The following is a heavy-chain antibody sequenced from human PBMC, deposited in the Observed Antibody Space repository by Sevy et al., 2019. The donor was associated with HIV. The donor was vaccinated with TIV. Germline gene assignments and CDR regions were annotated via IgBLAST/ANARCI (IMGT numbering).Heavy chain of an antibody. V-gene: IGHV3-15*01. CDR1: RFTFSNAW. CDR2: IKGKIYDGTI. J-gene: IGHJ4*01. D-gene: IGHD6-6*01. Sequence: GGSLRLSCAASRFTFSNAWMSWVRQAPGKGLEWVGRIKGKIYDGTIDYAAPVKGRFSISRDDSKNTLYLQMNSLKTEDTAVYYCTTASRSQEDYYNYWGQGTLVTVSS. CDR3: TTASRSQEDYYNY.